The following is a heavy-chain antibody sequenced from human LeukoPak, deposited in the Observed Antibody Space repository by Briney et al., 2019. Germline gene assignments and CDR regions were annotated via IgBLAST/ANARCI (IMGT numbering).Heavy chain of an antibody. CDR3: ARAIFRITIPPLGY. CDR1: GYTFTSYD. V-gene: IGHV1-8*01. CDR2: MNPNSGNT. J-gene: IGHJ4*02. D-gene: IGHD3-9*01. Sequence: GASVKVSCRTSGYTFTSYDINWVRQATGQGLEWMGWMNPNSGNTGYAQKFQGRVTMTRNTSISTAYMELSSLRSEDTAVYYCARAIFRITIPPLGYWGQGTLVTVSS.